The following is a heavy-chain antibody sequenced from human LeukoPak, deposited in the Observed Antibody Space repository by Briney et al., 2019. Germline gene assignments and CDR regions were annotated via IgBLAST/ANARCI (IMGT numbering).Heavy chain of an antibody. J-gene: IGHJ4*02. V-gene: IGHV1-69*06. CDR2: IMPMFGKA. CDR1: GGTFSSYD. CDR3: ARDLIREQRQLGGPDY. Sequence: ASVKVSCKASGGTFSSYDISWVRQAPGQGLEWMGGIMPMFGKANYAQKFQGRVTTTADKSTSTAYMELSSLRSEDTAVYYCARDLIREQRQLGGPDYWGQGTLVTVSS. D-gene: IGHD6-19*01.